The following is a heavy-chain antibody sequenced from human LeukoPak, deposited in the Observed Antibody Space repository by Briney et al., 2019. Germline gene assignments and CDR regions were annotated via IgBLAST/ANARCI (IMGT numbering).Heavy chain of an antibody. CDR1: GYTFTSYD. D-gene: IGHD3-10*01. V-gene: IGHV1-8*01. Sequence: ASVKVSCKASGYTFTSYDINWVRQATGQGLEWMGWMNPNSGNTGYAQKFQGRVTMTRDTSISTAYMELSSLRSEDTAVYYCARAYHYYGSGSYYNRPGWFDPWGQGTLVTVSS. J-gene: IGHJ5*02. CDR2: MNPNSGNT. CDR3: ARAYHYYGSGSYYNRPGWFDP.